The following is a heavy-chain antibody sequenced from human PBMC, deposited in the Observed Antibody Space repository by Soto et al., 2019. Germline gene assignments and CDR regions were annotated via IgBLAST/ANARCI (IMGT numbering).Heavy chain of an antibody. D-gene: IGHD2-15*01. V-gene: IGHV4-31*03. Sequence: PSEILSLTCTVSGGAIISGGYYWSWIRQYPGKGLEWIGYMYYTGRSYYNPSLKSRVTISIDTSKNQFSLKLNSVTAADTAVYSCARTGGYCSGGACYPHYLDYWAQGTLVTVSS. CDR1: GGAIISGGYY. CDR3: ARTGGYCSGGACYPHYLDY. CDR2: MYYTGRS. J-gene: IGHJ4*02.